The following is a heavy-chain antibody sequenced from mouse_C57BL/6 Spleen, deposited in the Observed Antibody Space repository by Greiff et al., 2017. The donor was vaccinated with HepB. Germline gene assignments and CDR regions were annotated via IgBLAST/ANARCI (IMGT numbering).Heavy chain of an antibody. V-gene: IGHV6-6*01. D-gene: IGHD1-1*01. J-gene: IGHJ1*03. CDR3: TRGSSSGYFDV. Sequence: EVKVEESGGGLVQPGGSMKLSCAASGFTFSDAWMDWVRQSPEKGLEWVAEIRNKANNHATYYAESVKVRFTISRDDSKSSVYLQMRSLRAEDTGIYYCTRGSSSGYFDVWGTGTTVTVSS. CDR1: GFTFSDAW. CDR2: IRNKANNHAT.